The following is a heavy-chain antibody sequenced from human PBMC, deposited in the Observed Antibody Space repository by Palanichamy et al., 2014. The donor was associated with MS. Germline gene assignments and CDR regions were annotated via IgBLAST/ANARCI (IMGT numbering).Heavy chain of an antibody. CDR2: IDPSDSYI. D-gene: IGHD4-17*01. CDR3: ATHPGETENGK. Sequence: VQLVQSGAEMKTPGEALTISCKGVGYNFTSHWISWVRQPPGKGLEWMGRIDPSDSYINYSPSFQGHVTISADKSITTVFLHWNIVKASDTAMYYCATHPGETENGKWGQGTLVTVSP. CDR1: GYNFTSHW. J-gene: IGHJ4*02. V-gene: IGHV5-10-1*03.